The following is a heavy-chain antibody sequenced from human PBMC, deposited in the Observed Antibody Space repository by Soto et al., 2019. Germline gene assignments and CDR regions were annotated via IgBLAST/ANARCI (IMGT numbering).Heavy chain of an antibody. V-gene: IGHV3-30*14. Sequence: GGSLRLSCAASGFTFSSYVMHWVRQAPGKGLEWVAVISYDGSNKYYSDSVKGRFTISRDNSKNTLYLQILGLRAEDSAVYYCAYSSGHARFDYWGQGTLVTVSS. J-gene: IGHJ4*02. CDR1: GFTFSSYV. D-gene: IGHD2-15*01. CDR2: ISYDGSNK. CDR3: AYSSGHARFDY.